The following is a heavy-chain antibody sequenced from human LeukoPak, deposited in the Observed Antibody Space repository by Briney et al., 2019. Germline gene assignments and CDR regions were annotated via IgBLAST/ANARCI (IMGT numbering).Heavy chain of an antibody. CDR3: AMKFSRDYYYMDV. J-gene: IGHJ6*03. Sequence: GGSLTLSCEASGFSIEDFGMSWVRQPPGKGLEWVSGVTWNGGSTGYAASAEGRFTISRDNAKNSPYLQMNSLRAEDTALYYCAMKFSRDYYYMDVWGKGTTVTVSS. CDR1: GFSIEDFG. V-gene: IGHV3-20*04. CDR2: VTWNGGST.